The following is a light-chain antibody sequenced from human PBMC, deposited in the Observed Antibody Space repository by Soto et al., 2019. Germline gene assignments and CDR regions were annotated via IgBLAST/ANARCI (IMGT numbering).Light chain of an antibody. CDR2: AAS. V-gene: IGKV1-9*01. J-gene: IGKJ2*02. CDR1: QGISSY. Sequence: DIQLTQSPSFLSASVGDRVTITCRASQGISSYLAWYQQKPGKAPKLLIYAASTLQSGVPSRFSGSGSGTEFTLTISSLQPEDFATDYCQQLNSYPPCTCGQGTKLEIK. CDR3: QQLNSYPPCT.